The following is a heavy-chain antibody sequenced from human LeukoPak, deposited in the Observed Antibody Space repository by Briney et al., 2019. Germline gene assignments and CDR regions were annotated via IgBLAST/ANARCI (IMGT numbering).Heavy chain of an antibody. CDR3: ARDSPDCIGLSCHDY. V-gene: IGHV4-4*07. Sequence: SETLSLTCTVSGGSISGYYWSWIRQPAGKGLEWIGRIYASGSTSYNPSLKSRVTMSVDTSKNQFSLKLSSVTAADTAVYYCARDSPDCIGLSCHDYWGQGTLVTVSS. D-gene: IGHD2-15*01. CDR1: GGSISGYY. J-gene: IGHJ4*02. CDR2: IYASGST.